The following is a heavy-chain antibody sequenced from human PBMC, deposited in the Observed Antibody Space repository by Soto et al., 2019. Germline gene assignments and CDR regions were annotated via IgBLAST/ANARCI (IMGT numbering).Heavy chain of an antibody. V-gene: IGHV3-30-3*01. D-gene: IGHD6-19*01. CDR2: ISYDGSNK. CDR3: ARGASGWPNFDY. CDR1: GFTFSSYA. Sequence: QVQLVESGGGVVQPGRSLRLSCAASGFTFSSYAMHWVRQAPGKGLEWVAVISYDGSNKYYADSVKGRFTISRDNPKNTLYLQMNSLRAEDTAVYYCARGASGWPNFDYWGQGTLVTVSS. J-gene: IGHJ4*02.